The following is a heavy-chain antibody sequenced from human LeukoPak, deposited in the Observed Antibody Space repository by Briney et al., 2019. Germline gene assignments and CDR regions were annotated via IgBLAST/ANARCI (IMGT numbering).Heavy chain of an antibody. CDR2: IRNKTKNYAT. V-gene: IGHV3-73*01. CDR1: GFTFSDSA. Sequence: PGVSLRLSCAASGFTFSDSAMHWVRQASGKGLEWVGRIRNKTKNYATAYAASVKGSFTISRDDSKNTAYLQMNSLKTEDTAVYYCWGGTYLFDYWGQGTLVTVSS. J-gene: IGHJ4*02. CDR3: WGGTYLFDY. D-gene: IGHD1-14*01.